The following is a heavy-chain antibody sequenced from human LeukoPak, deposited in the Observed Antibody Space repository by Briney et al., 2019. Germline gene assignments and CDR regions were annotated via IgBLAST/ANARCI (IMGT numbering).Heavy chain of an antibody. CDR2: INYSGNT. J-gene: IGHJ4*02. CDR3: SRRISSGGYSDY. Sequence: SETLSLTCAVSGFSISSGYYCCWIRQSPGRVQEWIGSINYSGNTYYNPSLKSRVTMSVDTSKNQFSLKMSTVTAADTAVYYCSRRISSGGYSDYWGQGTLVTVSS. D-gene: IGHD6-19*01. CDR1: GFSISSGYY. V-gene: IGHV4-38-2*01.